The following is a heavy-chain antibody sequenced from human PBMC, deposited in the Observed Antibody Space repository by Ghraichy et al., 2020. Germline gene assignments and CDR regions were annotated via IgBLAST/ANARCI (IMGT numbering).Heavy chain of an antibody. D-gene: IGHD6-13*01. CDR2: ISGSGGST. V-gene: IGHV3-23*01. CDR3: AKDRGYIAAAQGGMDV. Sequence: GGSLRLSCAASGFTFSSYAMSWVRQAPGKGLEWVSAISGSGGSTYYADSVKGRFTISRDNSKNTLYLQMNSLRAEDTAVYYCAKDRGYIAAAQGGMDVWGQGTTVTVSS. J-gene: IGHJ6*02. CDR1: GFTFSSYA.